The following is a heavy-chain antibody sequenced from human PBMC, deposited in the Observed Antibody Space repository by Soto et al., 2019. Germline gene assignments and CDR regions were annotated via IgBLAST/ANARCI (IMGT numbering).Heavy chain of an antibody. D-gene: IGHD3-3*01. Sequence: ASVKVSCKASGYTFTSYGISWVRQAPGQGLEWMGWISAYNGNTNYAQKLQGRVTMTTDTSTSTAYMELRSLRSDDTAVYYCARLTSTIFGVVPMYYFDYWGQGTLVTVSS. CDR2: ISAYNGNT. V-gene: IGHV1-18*04. J-gene: IGHJ4*02. CDR1: GYTFTSYG. CDR3: ARLTSTIFGVVPMYYFDY.